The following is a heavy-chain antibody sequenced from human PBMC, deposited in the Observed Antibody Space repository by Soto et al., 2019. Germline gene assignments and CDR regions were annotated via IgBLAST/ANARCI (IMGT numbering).Heavy chain of an antibody. CDR1: GGTFSSSG. CDR2: IVPSLDTT. CDR3: ARWPQPRYTADPYAVDV. J-gene: IGHJ6*02. Sequence: QVHLVQSGTEVKKPGSSVKVSCKASGGTFSSSGFSWVRQAPGQGLEWMGMIVPSLDTTNYAQKFQARVMITADAVTSTAYMELRSMRSEDTAVYYCARWPQPRYTADPYAVDVWGQGTRVIVSS. D-gene: IGHD3-16*02. V-gene: IGHV1-69*11.